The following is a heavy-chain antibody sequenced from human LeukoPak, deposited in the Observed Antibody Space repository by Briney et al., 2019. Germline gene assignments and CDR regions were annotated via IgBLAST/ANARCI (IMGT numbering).Heavy chain of an antibody. CDR2: IKSKSDGGTT. Sequence: PGGSLRLSCAASGFTFSSYAMTWVRQAPGKGLEWVGRIKSKSDGGTTDYAAPVKGRFTISRDDSKNTLFLQMNSLKTEDTAVYYCTTPGTLSSFDYWGQGTLVTVSS. CDR1: GFTFSSYA. CDR3: TTPGTLSSFDY. V-gene: IGHV3-15*01. J-gene: IGHJ4*02. D-gene: IGHD3-10*01.